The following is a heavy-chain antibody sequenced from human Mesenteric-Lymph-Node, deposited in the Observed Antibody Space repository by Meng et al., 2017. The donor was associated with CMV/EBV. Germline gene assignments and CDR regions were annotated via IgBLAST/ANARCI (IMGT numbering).Heavy chain of an antibody. Sequence: SETLSLTCAVYGGSFSGYYWSWIRQPPGKGLEWIGSIYYTGSTYYSPSLKSRVIISVDTSKNQFSLKLSSVTAADTAVYYCASLSGYYGMYYFDCWGQGILVTVSS. CDR3: ASLSGYYGMYYFDC. CDR2: IYYTGST. D-gene: IGHD3-3*01. J-gene: IGHJ4*02. CDR1: GGSFSGYY. V-gene: IGHV4-34*01.